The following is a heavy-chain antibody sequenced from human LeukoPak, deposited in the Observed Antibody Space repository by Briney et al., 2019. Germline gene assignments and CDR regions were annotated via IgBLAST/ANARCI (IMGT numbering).Heavy chain of an antibody. CDR3: AKGPLRWFGEDTMYYFDY. Sequence: GASVTVSCKASGGTFSSYAISWVRQAPGQGLEWMGGIIPIFGTANYAQKFQGRVTITADESTSTAYMELSRLRSDDTAVYYCAKGPLRWFGEDTMYYFDYWGQGTLVTVSS. CDR1: GGTFSSYA. V-gene: IGHV1-69*13. D-gene: IGHD3-10*01. J-gene: IGHJ4*02. CDR2: IIPIFGTA.